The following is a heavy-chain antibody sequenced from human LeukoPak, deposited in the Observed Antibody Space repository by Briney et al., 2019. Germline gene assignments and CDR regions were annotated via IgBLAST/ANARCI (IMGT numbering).Heavy chain of an antibody. CDR2: IIPILGIA. Sequence: GASVKVSCKASGGTFNSYAISWVRQAPGQGLEWMGRIIPILGIANYAQKFQGRVTITADKSTSTAYMELSSLRSEDTAVYYCARGGVGYCSSTSCYGYYYGMDVWGQGTPVTVSS. J-gene: IGHJ6*02. CDR1: GGTFNSYA. V-gene: IGHV1-69*04. D-gene: IGHD2-2*01. CDR3: ARGGVGYCSSTSCYGYYYGMDV.